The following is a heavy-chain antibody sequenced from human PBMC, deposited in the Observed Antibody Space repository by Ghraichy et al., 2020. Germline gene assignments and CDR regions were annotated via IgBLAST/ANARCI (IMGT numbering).Heavy chain of an antibody. CDR2: ISGSGGST. Sequence: GGSLRLSCAASGFTFSSYAMSWVRQAPGKGLEWVSAISGSGGSTYYADSVKGRFTISRDNSKNTLYLQMNSLRAEDTAVYYCAKDRTLGYCSSTSCHERTPYSYYGMDVWGQGTTVTVSS. CDR1: GFTFSSYA. D-gene: IGHD2-2*01. V-gene: IGHV3-23*01. CDR3: AKDRTLGYCSSTSCHERTPYSYYGMDV. J-gene: IGHJ6*01.